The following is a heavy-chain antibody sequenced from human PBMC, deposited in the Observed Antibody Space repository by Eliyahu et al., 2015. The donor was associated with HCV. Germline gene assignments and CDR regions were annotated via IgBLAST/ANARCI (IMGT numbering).Heavy chain of an antibody. J-gene: IGHJ2*01. CDR1: GFTFSSYS. CDR2: ISSSSSYI. CDR3: ARDREYYGRYFDL. V-gene: IGHV3-21*01. D-gene: IGHD3-10*01. Sequence: EVQLVESGGGLVKPGGXXRLXXAASGFTFSSYSMNWVRQAPGKGLEWVSSISSSSSYIYYADSVKGRFTISRDNAKNSLYLQMNSLRAEDTAVYYCARDREYYGRYFDLWGRGTLVTVSS.